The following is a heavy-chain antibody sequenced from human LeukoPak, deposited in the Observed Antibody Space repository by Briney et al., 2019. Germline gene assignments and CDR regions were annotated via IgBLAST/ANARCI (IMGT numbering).Heavy chain of an antibody. Sequence: GGSLRLSCAASGFTFSSSWMSWVRQAPGKGLEWVASIKEDGSEKYYVDSVKGRFAISRDNAKNSLYLQMNSLRAEDTAVYYCLRDLNWSLDQWGQGTLVTVSS. D-gene: IGHD1-20*01. V-gene: IGHV3-7*01. J-gene: IGHJ4*02. CDR2: IKEDGSEK. CDR3: LRDLNWSLDQ. CDR1: GFTFSSSW.